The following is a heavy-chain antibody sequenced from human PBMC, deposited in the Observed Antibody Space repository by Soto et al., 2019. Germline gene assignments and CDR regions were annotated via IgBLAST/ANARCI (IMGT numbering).Heavy chain of an antibody. CDR2: IYHSGST. Sequence: SETLSLTCAVSGGSISSGGYSWSWIRQPPGKGLEWIGYIYHSGSTYYNPSLESRVTISVDRSKNQFSLKLSSVTAADTAVYYCAREGGYSNWFDPWGQGTLVTVSS. J-gene: IGHJ5*02. V-gene: IGHV4-30-2*01. D-gene: IGHD6-25*01. CDR3: AREGGYSNWFDP. CDR1: GGSISSGGYS.